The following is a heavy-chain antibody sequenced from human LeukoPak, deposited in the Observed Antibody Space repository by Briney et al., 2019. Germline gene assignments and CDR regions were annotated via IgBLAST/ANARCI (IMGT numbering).Heavy chain of an antibody. J-gene: IGHJ6*03. Sequence: ASVKVSCKTSGYTFTGYHIHWVRQAPGQGLEWMGWINPNSGGTNYAQKFQGRVTMTRDTSISTAYMELSRLRSDDTAVYYCARDGSSSSADYYYYYYMDVWGKGTTVTVSS. V-gene: IGHV1-2*02. CDR1: GYTFTGYH. CDR2: INPNSGGT. D-gene: IGHD6-6*01. CDR3: ARDGSSSSADYYYYYYMDV.